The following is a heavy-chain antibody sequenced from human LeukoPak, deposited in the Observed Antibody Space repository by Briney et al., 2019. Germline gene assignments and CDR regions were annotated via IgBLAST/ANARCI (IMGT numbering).Heavy chain of an antibody. CDR2: IIPIFGTA. Sequence: GASVKVSCKASGGTFSSYAISWVRQAPGQGLEWMGGIIPIFGTANYAQKFQGRVTITTDESTSTAYMELSSLRSEDTAVYYCASSVRGAIPYYYYMDAWGKGTTVTVSS. CDR3: ASSVRGAIPYYYYMDA. J-gene: IGHJ6*03. D-gene: IGHD3-10*01. V-gene: IGHV1-69*05. CDR1: GGTFSSYA.